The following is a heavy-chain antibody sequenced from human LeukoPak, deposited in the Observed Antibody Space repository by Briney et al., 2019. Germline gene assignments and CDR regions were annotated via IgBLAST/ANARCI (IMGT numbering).Heavy chain of an antibody. D-gene: IGHD3-16*02. J-gene: IGHJ5*02. V-gene: IGHV4-38-2*02. CDR3: ARGSYRRPKYNWFDP. CDR1: GYSISSGYY. Sequence: SETLSLTCTVSGYSISSGYYWGWIRQSPGKGLEWIGSIYNSGSTYYNPSLKSRVTISVDTSKNQFSLKLSSVTAADTAVYYCARGSYRRPKYNWFDPWGQGTLVTVSS. CDR2: IYNSGST.